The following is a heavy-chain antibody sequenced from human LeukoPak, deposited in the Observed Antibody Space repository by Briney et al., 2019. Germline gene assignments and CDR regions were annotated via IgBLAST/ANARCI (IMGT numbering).Heavy chain of an antibody. CDR2: INPNSGGT. CDR3: AREIDPIVVVPAASGHYYYGMDV. D-gene: IGHD2-2*01. Sequence: APVKVSCKASGYTFTGYYMHWVRQAPGQGLEWMGWINPNSGGTNYAQKFQGRVTMTRDTSISTAYMELSRLRSDDTAVYYCAREIDPIVVVPAASGHYYYGMDVWGQGTTVTVSS. CDR1: GYTFTGYY. V-gene: IGHV1-2*02. J-gene: IGHJ6*02.